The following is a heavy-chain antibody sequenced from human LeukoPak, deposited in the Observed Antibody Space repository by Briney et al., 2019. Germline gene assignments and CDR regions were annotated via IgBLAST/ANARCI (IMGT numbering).Heavy chain of an antibody. V-gene: IGHV4-4*07. CDR3: ARDYVEIAVAGTGYYYYYYMDV. CDR2: IYTSGST. CDR1: GGSISSYY. J-gene: IGHJ6*03. D-gene: IGHD6-19*01. Sequence: PSETLSLTCTVSGGSISSYYWSWIRQPAGKGLEWIGRIYTSGSTNYNPSLKSRVTMSVDTSKNQFSLRLSSVTAADTAVYYCARDYVEIAVAGTGYYYYYYMDVWGKGTTVTVSS.